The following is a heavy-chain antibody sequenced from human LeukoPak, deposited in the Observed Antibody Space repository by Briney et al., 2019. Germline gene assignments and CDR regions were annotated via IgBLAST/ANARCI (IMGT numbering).Heavy chain of an antibody. V-gene: IGHV1-18*01. J-gene: IGHJ3*02. CDR2: ISAYNGST. D-gene: IGHD6-13*01. CDR3: ARAHYSSSRGAFDI. CDR1: GYTFTSYG. Sequence: ASVKVSCKASGYTFTSYGISWVRQAPGQGLEWLGWISAYNGSTHYTQRLRGRVTMTTDPSTSTAYMELSSLRSEDTAVYYCARAHYSSSRGAFDIWGQGTMVTVSS.